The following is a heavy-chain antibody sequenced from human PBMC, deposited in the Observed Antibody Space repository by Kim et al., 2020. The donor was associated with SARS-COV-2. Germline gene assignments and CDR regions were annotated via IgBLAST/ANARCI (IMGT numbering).Heavy chain of an antibody. D-gene: IGHD4-17*01. V-gene: IGHV4-59*01. J-gene: IGHJ6*02. Sequence: SETLSLTCTVSGGSISSYYWSWIRQPPGKGLEWIGYIYYSGSTNYNPSLKSRVTISVDTSKNQFSLKLSSVTAAATAVYYCARAVLSWYGDYDITRYYYGMDVWGQGTTVTVSS. CDR2: IYYSGST. CDR1: GGSISSYY. CDR3: ARAVLSWYGDYDITRYYYGMDV.